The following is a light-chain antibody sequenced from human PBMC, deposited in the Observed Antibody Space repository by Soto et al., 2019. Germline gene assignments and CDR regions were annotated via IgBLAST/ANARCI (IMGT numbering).Light chain of an antibody. J-gene: IGKJ5*01. V-gene: IGKV2-28*01. CDR3: MQALQTPPT. CDR2: LGS. Sequence: DIVMTQSPLSLPVTPGEPASISCRSIQSLLHSNGYNYLDWYLQKPGQSPQLLIYLGSNRASGVPERFSGSGSGTDFTLKISRVEAEDVGVYYCMQALQTPPTFGQGTRLEIK. CDR1: QSLLHSNGYNY.